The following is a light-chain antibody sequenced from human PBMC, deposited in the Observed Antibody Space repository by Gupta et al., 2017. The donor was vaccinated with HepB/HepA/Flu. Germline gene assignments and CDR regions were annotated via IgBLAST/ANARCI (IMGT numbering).Light chain of an antibody. CDR1: SGHSSYA. V-gene: IGLV4-69*01. CDR2: VNNDGSH. Sequence: QLVLTQSPSASASLGASVKITCTLSSGHSSYAIAWHQLHPEKGPRYLMKVNNDGSHTKGDGIPDRFSASRSGAERYLTISSLQSEDEADYYCQTWGSGFHAVFGGGTKLTVL. J-gene: IGLJ2*01. CDR3: QTWGSGFHAV.